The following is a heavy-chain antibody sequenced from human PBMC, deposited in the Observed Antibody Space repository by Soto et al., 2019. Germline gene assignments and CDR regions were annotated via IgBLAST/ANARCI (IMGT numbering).Heavy chain of an antibody. CDR1: GFTFSSYA. D-gene: IGHD3-3*01. V-gene: IGHV3-30-3*01. CDR2: ISYDGSNK. CDR3: ARDRASHDFWSGYYHYYYYGMDV. J-gene: IGHJ6*02. Sequence: GGSLRLSCAASGFTFSSYAMHWVRQAPGKGLEWVAVISYDGSNKYYADSVKGRFTISRDNSKNTLYLQMNSLRAEDTAVYYCARDRASHDFWSGYYHYYYYGMDVWGQGTTVTVYS.